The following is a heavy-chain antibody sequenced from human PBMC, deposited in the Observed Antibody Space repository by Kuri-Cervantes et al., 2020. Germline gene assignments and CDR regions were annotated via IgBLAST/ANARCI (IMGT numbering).Heavy chain of an antibody. V-gene: IGHV3-7*04. CDR2: IKQDGSEK. CDR1: GFAFSSYW. CDR3: ARGRITMIVVDAFDI. J-gene: IGHJ3*02. D-gene: IGHD3-22*01. Sequence: GGSLRLSCAASGFAFSSYWMSWVRQAPGKGLEWVANIKQDGSEKYYVDSVKGRFTISRDNSKNTLYLQMNSLRAEDTAVYYCARGRITMIVVDAFDIWGQGTMVTVSS.